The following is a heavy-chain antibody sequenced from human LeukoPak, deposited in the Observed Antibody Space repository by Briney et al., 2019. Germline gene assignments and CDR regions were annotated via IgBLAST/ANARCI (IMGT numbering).Heavy chain of an antibody. Sequence: GGSLRLSCAASGFTFRTYGMHWVRQAPGKGLEWVAVIWYDGSNKDYADSVKGRFTISRDNSKSTLYLQMNSLRAEDTAVYYCVRTGGYSYGPFEYWGQGTLVTVSS. V-gene: IGHV3-33*01. CDR3: VRTGGYSYGPFEY. CDR1: GFTFRTYG. CDR2: IWYDGSNK. D-gene: IGHD5-18*01. J-gene: IGHJ4*02.